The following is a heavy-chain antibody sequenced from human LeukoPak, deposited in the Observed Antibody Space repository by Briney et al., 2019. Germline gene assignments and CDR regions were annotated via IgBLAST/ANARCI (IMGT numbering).Heavy chain of an antibody. Sequence: SVKVSCKASGGTFSSYAISWVRQAPGQGLEWMGGIIPIFGTANYVQKFQGRVTITADESTSTAYMELSSLRSEDTAVYYCARSSGGSSWYFSDYYYYMDVWGKGTTVTVSS. D-gene: IGHD6-13*01. CDR2: IIPIFGTA. V-gene: IGHV1-69*13. J-gene: IGHJ6*03. CDR1: GGTFSSYA. CDR3: ARSSGGSSWYFSDYYYYMDV.